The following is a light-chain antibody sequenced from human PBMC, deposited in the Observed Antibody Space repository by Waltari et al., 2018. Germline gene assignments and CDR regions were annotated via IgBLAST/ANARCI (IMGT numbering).Light chain of an antibody. CDR2: DFT. CDR1: ISDVGGYRF. J-gene: IGLJ2*01. CDR3: SSYTSNSVL. V-gene: IGLV2-14*03. Sequence: QAALPQPPSVSGSPGQSITISCTVSISDVGGYRFVSWYQQHPDKAPTLMIYDFTNRPSGVSSRFSGSKSGNTASLTISGLQAEDEADYYCSSYTSNSVLFGGGTKLTVL.